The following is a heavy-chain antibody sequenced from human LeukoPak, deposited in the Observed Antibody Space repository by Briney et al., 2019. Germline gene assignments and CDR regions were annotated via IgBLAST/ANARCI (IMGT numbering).Heavy chain of an antibody. V-gene: IGHV1-2*02. CDR2: INPNSGGT. D-gene: IGHD2-15*01. CDR3: ARDLFPVTESATFITFDY. J-gene: IGHJ4*02. Sequence: ASVKVSCKASGYTFTGYYMHWVRQAPGQGLEWMGWINPNSGGTNYAQKFQGRVTMTRDTSISTAYMELSRLRSDDTAVYYCARDLFPVTESATFITFDYWGQGTLVTVSS. CDR1: GYTFTGYY.